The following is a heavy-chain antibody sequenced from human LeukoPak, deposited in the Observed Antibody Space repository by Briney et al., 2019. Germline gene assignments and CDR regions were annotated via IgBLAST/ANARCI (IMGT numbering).Heavy chain of an antibody. CDR3: ADRRRYSYGLDY. CDR2: INHSGST. CDR1: GGSFSGYY. D-gene: IGHD5-18*01. J-gene: IGHJ4*02. Sequence: PSETLSLTCAVYGGSFSGYYWSWIRQPPGKGLEWIGEINHSGSTNYNPSLTSRVTISVDTSKNQFSMKLSTVTAAGTAVYYCADRRRYSYGLDYWGQGTLVTVSS. V-gene: IGHV4-34*01.